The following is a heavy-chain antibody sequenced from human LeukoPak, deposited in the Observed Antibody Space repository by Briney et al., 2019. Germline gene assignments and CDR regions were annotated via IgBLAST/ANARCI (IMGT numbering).Heavy chain of an antibody. Sequence: ASAKVSCKASGVTFTSDYMHWVRQAPGKGLEWMGWINPNNGGTSYAQKFQGRVTMTRDTSVTTAYTELSGLTSDDTAVYYCARDSVRKTSQDGYKYNGFDYWGQGTLVTVSS. CDR1: GVTFTSDY. J-gene: IGHJ4*02. CDR3: ARDSVRKTSQDGYKYNGFDY. D-gene: IGHD5-24*01. CDR2: INPNNGGT. V-gene: IGHV1-2*02.